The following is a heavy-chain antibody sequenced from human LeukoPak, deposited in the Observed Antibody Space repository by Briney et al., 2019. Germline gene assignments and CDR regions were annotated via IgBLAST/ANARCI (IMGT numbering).Heavy chain of an antibody. J-gene: IGHJ3*02. Sequence: GGSLRLSCAASGFTFSSYAMSWVRQAPGKGLEWVSAISGSGGSTYYADSVKGRFTISRDNAKNSLYLQMNSLRAEDTAVYYCATGFPVAGTADAFDIWGQGTMVTVSS. CDR2: ISGSGGST. CDR1: GFTFSSYA. D-gene: IGHD6-19*01. CDR3: ATGFPVAGTADAFDI. V-gene: IGHV3-23*01.